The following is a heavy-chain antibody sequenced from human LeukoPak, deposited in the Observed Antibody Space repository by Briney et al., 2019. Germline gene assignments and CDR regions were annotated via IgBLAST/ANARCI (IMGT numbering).Heavy chain of an antibody. D-gene: IGHD2-2*01. CDR1: GGSISSSNNY. Sequence: SETLSLTCTVSGGSISSSNNYWCWIRQPPGKGLEWIGSIYYGGSTYYNPSLKSRVTISVDTSKNQFSLKLSSVTAADTAVYYCARGMLEYCSSTSCYRGGGFDPWGQGTLVTVSS. CDR2: IYYGGST. CDR3: ARGMLEYCSSTSCYRGGGFDP. V-gene: IGHV4-39*01. J-gene: IGHJ5*02.